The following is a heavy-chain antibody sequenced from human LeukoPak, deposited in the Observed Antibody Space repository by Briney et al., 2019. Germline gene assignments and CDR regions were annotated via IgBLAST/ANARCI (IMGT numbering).Heavy chain of an antibody. CDR3: ARDRSLWFGELLKGGYGMDA. V-gene: IGHV4-59*01. CDR2: IYYSGST. Sequence: PSETLSLTCTVSGGSISSYYWSWIRQPPGKGLEWIGYIYYSGSTNYNPSLKSRVTISVDTSKNQFSLKLSSVTAADTAVYYCARDRSLWFGELLKGGYGMDAWGQGTTVTVSS. J-gene: IGHJ6*02. CDR1: GGSISSYY. D-gene: IGHD3-10*01.